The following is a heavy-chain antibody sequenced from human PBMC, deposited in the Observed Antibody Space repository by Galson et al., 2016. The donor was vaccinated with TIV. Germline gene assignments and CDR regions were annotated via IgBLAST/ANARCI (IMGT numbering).Heavy chain of an antibody. V-gene: IGHV3-9*01. Sequence: SLRLSCAASGFSFEDFAMHWVRQAPGKGLEWVSGISWNSGSKAYADSLKGRFTISRDNTKNSLFLQMNSLRPEDTALYYCVKDVGAIIGWLDPGGQGTPVTVSS. CDR2: ISWNSGSK. D-gene: IGHD1-26*01. J-gene: IGHJ5*02. CDR3: VKDVGAIIGWLDP. CDR1: GFSFEDFA.